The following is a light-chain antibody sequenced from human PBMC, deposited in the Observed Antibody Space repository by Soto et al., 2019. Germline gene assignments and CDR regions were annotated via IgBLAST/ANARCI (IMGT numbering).Light chain of an antibody. Sequence: EIAMTQSPATLSVSPGERATLSCRASQSVSSNLAWYQQKPGQAPRLLIYGASTRATGIPARFSGSGSGTEFTLTISSLQSEDFAVYYCQQYNNWSPFTFGPGTKVDIK. J-gene: IGKJ3*01. CDR3: QQYNNWSPFT. CDR1: QSVSSN. CDR2: GAS. V-gene: IGKV3-15*01.